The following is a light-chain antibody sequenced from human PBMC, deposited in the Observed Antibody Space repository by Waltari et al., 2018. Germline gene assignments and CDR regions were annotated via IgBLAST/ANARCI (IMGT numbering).Light chain of an antibody. CDR1: SSDVVRYDY. Sequence: QSALTQPPSASGSPGQSVTISCPGTSSDVVRYDYVSWYQHHPGKAPKLLIYGVTKRPSGGPDRFSGSKSGNTASLTISGLQTDDEAHYYCSSYAGTNNLLFGGGTKVTVL. J-gene: IGLJ2*01. CDR2: GVT. CDR3: SSYAGTNNLL. V-gene: IGLV2-8*01.